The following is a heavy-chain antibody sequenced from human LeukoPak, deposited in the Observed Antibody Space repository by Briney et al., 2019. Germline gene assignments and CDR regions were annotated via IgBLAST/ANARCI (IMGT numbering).Heavy chain of an antibody. Sequence: PSETLSLTCAVSGYSISSGYYWGWIRQPPGKGLEWIGSIYHRGSTYYNPSLKSRVTISVDTSKNQFSLKLSSVTAADTAVYYCARDFGYWGQGTLVTVSS. V-gene: IGHV4-38-2*02. CDR2: IYHRGST. CDR1: GYSISSGYY. CDR3: ARDFGY. J-gene: IGHJ4*02. D-gene: IGHD3-10*01.